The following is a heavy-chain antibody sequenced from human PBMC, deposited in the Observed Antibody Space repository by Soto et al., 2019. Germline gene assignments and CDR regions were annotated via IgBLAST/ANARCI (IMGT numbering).Heavy chain of an antibody. V-gene: IGHV1-69*13. CDR2: IIPIFGTA. D-gene: IGHD3-9*01. Sequence: GASVKVSCKASGYTFTSYGISWVRQAPGQGLEWMGGIIPIFGTANYAQKFQGRVTITADESTSTAYMELSSLRSEDTAVYYCARGSVLRYFDWLSSPFDYWGQGTLVTVSS. CDR1: GYTFTSYG. J-gene: IGHJ4*02. CDR3: ARGSVLRYFDWLSSPFDY.